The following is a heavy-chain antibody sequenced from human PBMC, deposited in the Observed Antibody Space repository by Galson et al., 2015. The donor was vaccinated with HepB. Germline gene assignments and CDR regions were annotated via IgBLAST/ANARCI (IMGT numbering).Heavy chain of an antibody. D-gene: IGHD6-13*01. CDR1: GYSFTSYW. V-gene: IGHV5-10-1*01. CDR2: IDPSDSYT. J-gene: IGHJ3*02. CDR3: ARTIKKQQLVDDAFDI. Sequence: QSGAEVKKPGESLRISCKGSGYSFTSYWISWVRQMPGKGLEWMGRIDPSDSYTNYSPSFQGHVTISADKSISTAYLQWSSLKASDTAMYYCARTIKKQQLVDDAFDIWGQGTMVTVSS.